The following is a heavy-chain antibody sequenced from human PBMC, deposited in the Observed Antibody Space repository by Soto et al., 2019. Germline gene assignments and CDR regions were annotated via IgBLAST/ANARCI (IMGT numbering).Heavy chain of an antibody. CDR3: ARDTSRGEYDY. Sequence: QVQLVQSGAEVKKPGASVKVACKASGYTFTSDVISWLRQAPGQGLEWMGWINVYNGNTNYAQKLQGRVTMTTDTSTSTAYMDLRSLRSDDTAVYFCARDTSRGEYDYWGQGTLVTVSS. CDR1: GYTFTSDV. D-gene: IGHD3-10*01. CDR2: INVYNGNT. V-gene: IGHV1-18*01. J-gene: IGHJ4*02.